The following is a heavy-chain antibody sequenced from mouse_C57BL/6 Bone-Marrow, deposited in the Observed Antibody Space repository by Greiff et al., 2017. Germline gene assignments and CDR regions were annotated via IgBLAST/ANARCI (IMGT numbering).Heavy chain of an antibody. V-gene: IGHV3-6*01. CDR2: ISYDGSN. D-gene: IGHD1-1*01. CDR3: ARENYGSSLDD. J-gene: IGHJ2*01. Sequence: EVKLVESGPGLVKPSQSLSLTCSVTGYSITSGYYWNWIRQFPGNKLEWMGYISYDGSNNSNPSLKNRISITRDTSKNQFFLKLNSVTTEDTATYYCARENYGSSLDDWGQGTTLTVSS. CDR1: GYSITSGYY.